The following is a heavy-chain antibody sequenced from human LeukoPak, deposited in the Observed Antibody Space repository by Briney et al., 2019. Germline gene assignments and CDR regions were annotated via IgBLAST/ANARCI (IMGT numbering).Heavy chain of an antibody. CDR1: GGSFSGYY. CDR3: ARGRYLTTSGGAAAGFLDY. D-gene: IGHD6-13*01. J-gene: IGHJ4*02. Sequence: KTSETLSLTCAVSGGSFSGYYWNWIRQSPGKGLEWIGEINHSGSTHYNPSLKSRVPISVDTSQKQFSLRLTSVTAADTAVYYCARGRYLTTSGGAAAGFLDYWGQGSLVTVST. V-gene: IGHV4-34*01. CDR2: INHSGST.